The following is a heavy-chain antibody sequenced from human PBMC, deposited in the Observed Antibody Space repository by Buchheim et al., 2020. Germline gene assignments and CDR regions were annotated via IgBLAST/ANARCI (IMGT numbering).Heavy chain of an antibody. CDR1: SGSIGSGDFY. J-gene: IGHJ2*01. D-gene: IGHD6-6*01. CDR2: ISYTGSS. Sequence: QVQLQESGPGLVKPSQTLSLTCTVSSGSIGSGDFYWSWIRQTPGKGLEWIGYISYTGSSYYTPSLQSRVSISEDTSKNQFSLKLSSVTAADTAVFFCARSSIAATGSVWNFDLWGRGT. CDR3: ARSSIAATGSVWNFDL. V-gene: IGHV4-30-4*01.